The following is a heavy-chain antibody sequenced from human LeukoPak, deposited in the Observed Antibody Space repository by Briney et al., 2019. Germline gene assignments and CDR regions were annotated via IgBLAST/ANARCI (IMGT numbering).Heavy chain of an antibody. CDR1: GYRLTSYW. Sequence: GESLKISCKGSGYRLTSYWIAWVRQMPGKGLEWMGIIYAGDSDTRYSPSFQGQVTISVDKSSSTAYLQWSSLKASDTAIYYCARQEVGVVVLWLEYWGQGTLVTVSS. D-gene: IGHD1-26*01. J-gene: IGHJ4*02. CDR3: ARQEVGVVVLWLEY. V-gene: IGHV5-51*01. CDR2: IYAGDSDT.